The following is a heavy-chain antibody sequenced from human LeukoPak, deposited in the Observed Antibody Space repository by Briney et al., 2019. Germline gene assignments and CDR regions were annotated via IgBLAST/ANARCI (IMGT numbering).Heavy chain of an antibody. CDR1: GGSFSGYY. V-gene: IGHV4-34*01. CDR2: INHSGST. J-gene: IGHJ6*02. CDR3: ARGGVSYYYGSGGYYYGMDV. Sequence: SETLSLTCAVYGGSFSGYYWSWIRQPPGKGLEWIGEINHSGSTNYNPSLKSRVTISVDTSKNQFSLKLSSVTAADTAVYYCARGGVSYYYGSGGYYYGMDVRGQGTTVTVSS. D-gene: IGHD3-10*01.